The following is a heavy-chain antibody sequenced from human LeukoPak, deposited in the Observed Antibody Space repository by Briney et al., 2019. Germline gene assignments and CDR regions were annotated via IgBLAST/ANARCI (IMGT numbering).Heavy chain of an antibody. CDR2: IYDSVTT. D-gene: IGHD6-19*01. CDR3: ARDASSGWPYYFDY. Sequence: SETLSLTCTVSGGSIGNGGYFWTWLRQYPGKGLEWIGYIYDSVTTYYNPSLKSRVAISLDKSKNQLSLKLSSVTAADTAVYYCARDASSGWPYYFDYWGQGTLVTVSS. CDR1: GGSIGNGGYF. V-gene: IGHV4-31*03. J-gene: IGHJ4*02.